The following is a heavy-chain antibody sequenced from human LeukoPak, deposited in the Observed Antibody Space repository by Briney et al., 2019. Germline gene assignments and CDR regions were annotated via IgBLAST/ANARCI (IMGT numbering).Heavy chain of an antibody. Sequence: KPGGSLRLSCAASGFTFSNAWMSWVRQAPGKGLEWVGRIKSKTDGGTTDYAAPVKGRFTISRDDSKNTLYLQMNSLKTEDTAVYYRTTSVTARGYDAFDIWGQGTMVTVSS. V-gene: IGHV3-15*01. CDR1: GFTFSNAW. J-gene: IGHJ3*02. D-gene: IGHD2-21*02. CDR3: TTSVTARGYDAFDI. CDR2: IKSKTDGGTT.